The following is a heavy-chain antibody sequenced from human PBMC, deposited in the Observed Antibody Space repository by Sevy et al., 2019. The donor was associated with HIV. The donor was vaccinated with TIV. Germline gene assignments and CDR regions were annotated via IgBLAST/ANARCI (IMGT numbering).Heavy chain of an antibody. J-gene: IGHJ5*02. CDR3: ARDDLETGGRNWFDL. CDR1: GGSISPYF. V-gene: IGHV4-4*07. Sequence: SETLSLTCTVSGGSISPYFWAWIRQPAGKQLEWIGRISSGGITNSNPSLNSRVTMSIDTSKNDFSLKLGSVTAADTAFYYCARDDLETGGRNWFDLWGQGTLVTVSS. D-gene: IGHD3-16*01. CDR2: ISSGGIT.